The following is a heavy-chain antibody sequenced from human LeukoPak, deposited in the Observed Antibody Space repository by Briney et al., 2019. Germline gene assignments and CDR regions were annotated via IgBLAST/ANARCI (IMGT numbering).Heavy chain of an antibody. D-gene: IGHD3-10*01. V-gene: IGHV4-34*01. J-gene: IGHJ3*02. CDR1: GGSFSGYY. Sequence: SSETLSLTCAVYGGSFSGYYWSWIRQPPGKGLEWIGEINHSGSTNYNPSLKSRVTISVDTSKNQFSLKLSSVTAADTAVYYCARETMVRGVIMSAFDIWGQGTMVTVSS. CDR3: ARETMVRGVIMSAFDI. CDR2: INHSGST.